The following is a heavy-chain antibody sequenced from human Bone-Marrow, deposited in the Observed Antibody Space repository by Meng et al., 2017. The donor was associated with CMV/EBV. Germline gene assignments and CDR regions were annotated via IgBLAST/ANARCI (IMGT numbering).Heavy chain of an antibody. Sequence: GWYPRLSCAASGFTFSSYAMHWVRQAPGKGLEYVSAISSNGGSTYYADSVKGRFTISRDNSKNTLYLQMGSLRAEDMAVYYCARGDYGYHWGQGTLVLVSS. D-gene: IGHD4-17*01. CDR1: GFTFSSYA. CDR3: ARGDYGYH. CDR2: ISSNGGST. J-gene: IGHJ5*02. V-gene: IGHV3-64*02.